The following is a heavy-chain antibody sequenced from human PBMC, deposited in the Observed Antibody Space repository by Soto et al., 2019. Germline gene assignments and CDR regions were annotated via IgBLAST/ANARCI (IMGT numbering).Heavy chain of an antibody. CDR1: GGSISSGGYY. CDR2: IYYSGST. D-gene: IGHD2-21*02. J-gene: IGHJ1*01. Sequence: PSETLSLTCTVSGGSISSGGYYWSWIRQHPGKGLEWIGYIYYSGSTYYNPSLKSRVTISVDTSKNQFSLKLSSVTAADTAVYYCARGRGVTAIEEYFQHWGQGTLVTVS. V-gene: IGHV4-31*03. CDR3: ARGRGVTAIEEYFQH.